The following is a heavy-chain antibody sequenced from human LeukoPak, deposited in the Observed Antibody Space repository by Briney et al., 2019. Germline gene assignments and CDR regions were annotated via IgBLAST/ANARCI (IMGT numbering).Heavy chain of an antibody. J-gene: IGHJ5*02. D-gene: IGHD2-15*01. V-gene: IGHV4-39*01. CDR1: GGSISSSSYY. CDR3: ARRGCSGGSCPYGWFDP. Sequence: SETLSLTCTVSGGSISSSSYYWGWIRQPPGKGLEWIGSIYYSGSTYYNPSLKSRVTISVDTSKNQFSLKLSSVTAADTAVYHCARRGCSGGSCPYGWFDPWGQGTLVTVSS. CDR2: IYYSGST.